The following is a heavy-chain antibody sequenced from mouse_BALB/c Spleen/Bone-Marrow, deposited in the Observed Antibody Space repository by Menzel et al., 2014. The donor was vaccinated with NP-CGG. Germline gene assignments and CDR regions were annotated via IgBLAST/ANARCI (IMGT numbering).Heavy chain of an antibody. CDR3: ARWWDLAY. V-gene: IGHV1-18*01. J-gene: IGHJ3*01. CDR1: GYSFTGYY. CDR2: INPYNGAT. D-gene: IGHD1-1*02. Sequence: EVQLQQSGPELVKPGASVKISCKASGYSFTGYYMHWVKQSHAKSHEWIGRINPYNGATSYNQNFKDKASLTVDKSSSTAYMELHRLTSEDPAVYYCARWWDLAYWGQGTLVTVSA.